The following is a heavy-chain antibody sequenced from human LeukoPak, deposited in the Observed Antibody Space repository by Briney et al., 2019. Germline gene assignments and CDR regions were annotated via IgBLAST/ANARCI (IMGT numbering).Heavy chain of an antibody. CDR3: TRCNSSSRLYYIPY. D-gene: IGHD6-13*01. V-gene: IGHV4-59*08. CDR1: GRSIRTDF. Sequence: WETLRLICTVCGRSIRTDFWISVRQPPGKGLEWIGYVYYIGGTSYNPSLRGRVIKSVDKSRNQFSLKLSSMSAPDTANNYYTRCNSSSRLYYIPYWGQGSMVPVSS. CDR2: VYYIGGT. J-gene: IGHJ4*02.